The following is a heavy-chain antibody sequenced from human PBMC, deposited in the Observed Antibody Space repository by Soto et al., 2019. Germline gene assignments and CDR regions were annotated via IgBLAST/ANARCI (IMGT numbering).Heavy chain of an antibody. D-gene: IGHD1-7*01. CDR1: GFMLSTYS. V-gene: IGHV3-23*01. Sequence: EVKLLESGGGLAQPGGSLRLSCAASGFMLSTYSMSWVRQAPGKGLEWVSHITGSGGVTYYADSVKGRFTISRDTSTKTLYLQMNSLRAEDTALYDCARCLQIHWNYDAYHIWGQGTMFTVSS. CDR2: ITGSGGVT. CDR3: ARCLQIHWNYDAYHI. J-gene: IGHJ3*02.